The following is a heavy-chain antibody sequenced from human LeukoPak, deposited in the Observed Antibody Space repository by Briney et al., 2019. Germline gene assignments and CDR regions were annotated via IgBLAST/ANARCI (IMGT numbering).Heavy chain of an antibody. V-gene: IGHV3-7*05. CDR3: ARGPRGYSYAWGY. CDR1: GFTFSDYW. CDR2: IKQDGSEK. J-gene: IGHJ4*02. D-gene: IGHD5-18*01. Sequence: PGGSLRLSCAASGFTFSDYWMSWVRQAPGKGLEWVANIKQDGSEKYYVDSVKGRFTISRDNAKNSLYLQMNSLRAEDTAVYCCARGPRGYSYAWGYWGQGTLVTVSS.